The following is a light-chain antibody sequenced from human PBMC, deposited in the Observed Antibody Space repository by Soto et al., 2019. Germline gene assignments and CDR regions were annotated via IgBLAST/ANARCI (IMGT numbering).Light chain of an antibody. J-gene: IGKJ1*01. CDR1: QSVFDSSKNKNF. CDR2: WAS. CDR3: QQYCTTPWT. Sequence: DIVMTQSPDSLAVSLGERATINCKSSQSVFDSSKNKNFLAWYQQKPGQPPKLLIYWASARESGVPDRFSGSESGTDFTLTISSLQAEDVAVYYCQQYCTTPWTFGQGTKVGVK. V-gene: IGKV4-1*01.